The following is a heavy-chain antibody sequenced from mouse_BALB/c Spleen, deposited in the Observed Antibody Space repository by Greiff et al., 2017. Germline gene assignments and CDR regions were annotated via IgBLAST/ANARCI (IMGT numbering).Heavy chain of an antibody. CDR1: GFTFSSFG. Sequence: EVKLMESGGGLVQPGGSRKLSCAASGFTFSSFGMHWVRQAPEKGLEWVAYISSGSSTIYYADTVKGRFTISRDNPKNTLFLQMTSLRSEDTAMYYCARSVYGNYDAYWGQGTLVTVSA. CDR3: ARSVYGNYDAY. D-gene: IGHD2-1*01. J-gene: IGHJ3*01. V-gene: IGHV5-17*02. CDR2: ISSGSSTI.